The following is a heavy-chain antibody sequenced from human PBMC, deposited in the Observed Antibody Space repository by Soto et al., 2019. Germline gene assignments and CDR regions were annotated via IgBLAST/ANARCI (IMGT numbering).Heavy chain of an antibody. J-gene: IGHJ4*02. Sequence: QVQLVESGGGVVQPGRSLRLSCAASGFTFSSYGMHWVRQAPGKGLEWVAVIWYDGSNKYYADSVKGRFTISRDNSKNALYLQMNSLRAEDTAVYYCARESFGGSGFDYWGQGTLVTVSS. CDR3: ARESFGGSGFDY. CDR1: GFTFSSYG. CDR2: IWYDGSNK. D-gene: IGHD3-16*01. V-gene: IGHV3-33*01.